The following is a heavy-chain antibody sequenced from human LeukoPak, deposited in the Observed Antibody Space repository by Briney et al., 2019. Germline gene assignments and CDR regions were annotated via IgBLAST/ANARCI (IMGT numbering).Heavy chain of an antibody. V-gene: IGHV4-39*07. Sequence: SETLSLPCTVSGGSISCSSYYWGRIPRPPGKVLGWIGCIYYSGSTYYPPSLKSRVTISVDTSKNQISLKLSSVTAADTAAYYCAREPTMARGVIAPYYFDYWGQGTLVTVSS. CDR3: AREPTMARGVIAPYYFDY. CDR2: IYYSGST. J-gene: IGHJ4*02. CDR1: GGSISCSSYY. D-gene: IGHD3-10*01.